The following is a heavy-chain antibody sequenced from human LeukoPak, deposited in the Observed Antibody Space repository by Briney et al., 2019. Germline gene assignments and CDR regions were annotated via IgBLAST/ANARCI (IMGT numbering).Heavy chain of an antibody. Sequence: SETLSLTCTVSGGSISSYYWSWIRQPPGKGLEWIGYIYYSGSTNYNPSLKSRVTISVDTSKNQFSLKLSSVTAADTAVYYCARLDYGGNSWRWFDPWGQGTLVTVSS. CDR2: IYYSGST. CDR3: ARLDYGGNSWRWFDP. CDR1: GGSISSYY. D-gene: IGHD4-23*01. J-gene: IGHJ5*02. V-gene: IGHV4-59*08.